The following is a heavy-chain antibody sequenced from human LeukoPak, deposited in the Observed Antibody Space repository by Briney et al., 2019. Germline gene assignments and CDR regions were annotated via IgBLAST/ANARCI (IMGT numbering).Heavy chain of an antibody. CDR2: LKSKTDGGTT. V-gene: IGHV3-15*07. CDR1: GFTFSSYA. J-gene: IGHJ4*02. Sequence: GGSLRLSCAASGFTFSSYAMHWVRQAPGKGLEWVGRLKSKTDGGTTDYAAPVKGRFTVSRDDSKNILYLQMNSLKIEDTAVYYCTTRNSSGWYDYWGQGTLVTVSS. D-gene: IGHD6-19*01. CDR3: TTRNSSGWYDY.